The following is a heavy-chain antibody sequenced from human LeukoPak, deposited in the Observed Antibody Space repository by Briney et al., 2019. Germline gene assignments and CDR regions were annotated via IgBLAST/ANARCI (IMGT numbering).Heavy chain of an antibody. V-gene: IGHV5-51*01. Sequence: GESLKISCKGSGYRFTSNWISWVRQMPGKGLEWMGIIYPGDSDTRYSPSFQGQVTISADKSISTAYLQWSSLKASDTAMYYCARQSMVRGVLRPFDPWGQGTLVTVSS. CDR1: GYRFTSNW. D-gene: IGHD3-10*01. J-gene: IGHJ5*02. CDR2: IYPGDSDT. CDR3: ARQSMVRGVLRPFDP.